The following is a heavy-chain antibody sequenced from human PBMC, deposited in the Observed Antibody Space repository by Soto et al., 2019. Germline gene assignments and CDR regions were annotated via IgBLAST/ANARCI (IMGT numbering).Heavy chain of an antibody. V-gene: IGHV4-59*01. CDR3: ARGEDAFFYYGLDV. CDR2: NYDTGISGYTPST. CDR1: GGSITSSY. J-gene: IGHJ6*02. Sequence: SETLSLTCTVSGGSITSSYWSWIRRPPGKGLEWIAYNYDTGISGYTPSTSYNPSLKSRVTMSVDTSKSQSSLKLTSVTAADTAVYYCARGEDAFFYYGLDVWGQGITVTVSS.